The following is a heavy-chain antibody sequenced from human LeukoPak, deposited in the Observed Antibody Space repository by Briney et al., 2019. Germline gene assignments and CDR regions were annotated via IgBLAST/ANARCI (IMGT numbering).Heavy chain of an antibody. V-gene: IGHV4-34*09. Sequence: SETLSLTCAVYGGSFSGYYWSWIRQPPGKGLEWTGYIYYSGSTYYNPSLKSRVTISVDTSKNQFSLKLSSVTAADTAVYYCAGGEMATTTDYWGQGTLVTVSS. J-gene: IGHJ4*02. CDR3: AGGEMATTTDY. CDR1: GGSFSGYY. CDR2: IYYSGST. D-gene: IGHD5-24*01.